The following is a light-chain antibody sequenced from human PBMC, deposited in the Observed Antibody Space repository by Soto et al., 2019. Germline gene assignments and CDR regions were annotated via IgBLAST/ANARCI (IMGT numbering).Light chain of an antibody. J-gene: IGKJ1*01. CDR3: QQYGSSSWT. V-gene: IGKV3-20*01. CDR2: SAS. CDR1: QSASFSY. Sequence: EIVLTQSPDTLSLSPGERATLSCRASQSASFSYLAWYQQKPGQASRLLIYSASRRTPGIPDRFSGSGSGTDFTLTISSLEPEDFAVYYCQQYGSSSWTFGQGTRVEI.